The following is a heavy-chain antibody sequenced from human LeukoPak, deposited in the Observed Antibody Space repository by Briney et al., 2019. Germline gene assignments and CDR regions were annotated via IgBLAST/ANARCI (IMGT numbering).Heavy chain of an antibody. CDR1: GYTFTSYD. CDR3: ARVDAAKSWISNMDV. Sequence: ASVKVSCKASGYTFTSYDINWVRQATGQGLEWMGWMNPNSGNTGYAQKFQGRVTMTRNTSISTAYMELSRLRSDDTAVYYCARVDAAKSWISNMDVWGKGTTVTISS. D-gene: IGHD2-2*03. J-gene: IGHJ6*03. CDR2: MNPNSGNT. V-gene: IGHV1-8*01.